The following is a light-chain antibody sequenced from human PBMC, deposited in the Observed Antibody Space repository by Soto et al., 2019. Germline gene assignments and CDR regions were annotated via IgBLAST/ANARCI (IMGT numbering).Light chain of an antibody. CDR1: SSDVGNYKL. Sequence: QSALTQPATVSGSPGRSITIPCTGTSSDVGNYKLVSWYQQHPGNAPKLIIFEDTRRPSGVSTRFSGSKSGNTASLTISGLQAEDEADYYCCSFAGGTSLVFGGGTKLTVL. CDR2: EDT. V-gene: IGLV2-23*01. CDR3: CSFAGGTSLV. J-gene: IGLJ3*02.